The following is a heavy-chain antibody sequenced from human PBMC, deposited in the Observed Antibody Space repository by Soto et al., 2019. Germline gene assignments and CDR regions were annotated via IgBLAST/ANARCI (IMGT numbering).Heavy chain of an antibody. CDR2: IIPIFGTA. D-gene: IGHD1-26*01. CDR3: GLDSGTYPGRAFDI. Sequence: SVKVSCKASGGTFSSYAISWVRQAPGQGLEWMGGIIPIFGTANYAQKFQGRVTITADESTSTAYMELSSLRSEDTAVYYCGLDSGTYPGRAFDIGAQGTMVTVSS. V-gene: IGHV1-69*13. CDR1: GGTFSSYA. J-gene: IGHJ3*02.